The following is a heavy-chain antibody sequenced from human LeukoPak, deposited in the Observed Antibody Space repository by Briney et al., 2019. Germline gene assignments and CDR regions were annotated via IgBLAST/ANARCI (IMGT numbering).Heavy chain of an antibody. V-gene: IGHV3-48*03. D-gene: IGHD1-26*01. CDR2: MSGSGSTI. J-gene: IGHJ4*02. CDR3: ARDHSDVGRNFFDY. Sequence: GGSLRLSCAASGFTFNTYEMNWVRQAPGRGLEWVSYMSGSGSTIYYADSVKGRFTISRDNAKNSLYLQMNSLRAEDTAVYYCARDHSDVGRNFFDYWGRGTLVTVAS. CDR1: GFTFNTYE.